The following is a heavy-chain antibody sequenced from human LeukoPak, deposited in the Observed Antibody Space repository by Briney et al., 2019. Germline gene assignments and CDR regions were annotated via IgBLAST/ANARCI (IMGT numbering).Heavy chain of an antibody. CDR1: GGSFSGYY. J-gene: IGHJ4*02. CDR2: INQSGST. CDR3: ARVLPNGDSIRSCFDY. Sequence: SETLSLTCAVYGGSFSGYYWSWIRQPPGKGLEWIGEINQSGSTNYNPSLKSRVTISVDTSKNQFSLKLSSVTAAATAVYYCARVLPNGDSIRSCFDYWGQGTLVTVSS. D-gene: IGHD4-17*01. V-gene: IGHV4-34*01.